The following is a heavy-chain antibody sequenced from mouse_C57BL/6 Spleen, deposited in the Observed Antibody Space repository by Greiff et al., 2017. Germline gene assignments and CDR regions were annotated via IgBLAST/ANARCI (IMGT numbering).Heavy chain of an antibody. CDR2: ISYDGSN. V-gene: IGHV3-6*01. CDR3: ARVYSNYVFAY. CDR1: GYSITSGYY. Sequence: EVKLVESGPGLVKPSQSLSLTCSVTGYSITSGYYWNWIRQFPGNKLEWMGYISYDGSNNYNPSLKNRISITRDTSKNQFFLKLNSVTTEDTATYYCARVYSNYVFAYWGQGTLVTVAA. D-gene: IGHD2-5*01. J-gene: IGHJ3*01.